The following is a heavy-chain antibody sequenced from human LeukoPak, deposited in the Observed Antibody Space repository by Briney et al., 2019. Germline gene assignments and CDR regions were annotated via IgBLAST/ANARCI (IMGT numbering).Heavy chain of an antibody. V-gene: IGHV5-10-1*01. J-gene: IGHJ5*02. CDR2: IHPSDSYT. D-gene: IGHD6-13*01. CDR3: ASLPGIAAAGP. CDR1: GYSFTSYC. Sequence: GESPKISCNCSGYSFTSYCIRWVRQTPGKGLEWMGRIHPSDSYTNYSPSFQGHVTISADKSISTAYLQWSSLKASDTAMYYCASLPGIAAAGPWGQGTLVTVSS.